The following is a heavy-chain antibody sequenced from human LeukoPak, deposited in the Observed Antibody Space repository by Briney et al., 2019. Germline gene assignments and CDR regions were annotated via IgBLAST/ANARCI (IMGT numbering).Heavy chain of an antibody. Sequence: SETLSLTCSVSGGSISSYYWSWIRQPPGKGLEWIGYIYYSGSTNYNPSLKSRVIISVDTSKNQFSLKLSCVTAADTAVEYCARQGAGMITFGGVIARDWFDPWGQGILVTVSS. CDR1: GGSISSYY. V-gene: IGHV4-59*08. D-gene: IGHD3-16*02. CDR3: ARQGAGMITFGGVIARDWFDP. J-gene: IGHJ5*02. CDR2: IYYSGST.